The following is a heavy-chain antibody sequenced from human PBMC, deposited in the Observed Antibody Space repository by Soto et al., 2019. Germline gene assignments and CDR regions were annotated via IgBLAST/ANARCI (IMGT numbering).Heavy chain of an antibody. Sequence: SETLSLTCAVYGGSFSGYYWSWIRQPPGKGLEWIGEINHSGSTNYNPSLKSRVTISVDTSKNQFSLKLSSVTAADTAVYYCEGGPPMYGGVTRPLDCWGLGALVNVSS. CDR1: GGSFSGYY. J-gene: IGHJ4*02. D-gene: IGHD3-16*01. CDR2: INHSGST. CDR3: EGGPPMYGGVTRPLDC. V-gene: IGHV4-34*01.